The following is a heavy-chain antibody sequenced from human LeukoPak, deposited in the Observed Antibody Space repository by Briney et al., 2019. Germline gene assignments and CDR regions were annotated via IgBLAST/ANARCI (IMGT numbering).Heavy chain of an antibody. D-gene: IGHD3-10*01. V-gene: IGHV1-2*02. CDR1: RYTFTDTGHY. CDR3: ARDGASVWFGELWLSYYYYYGMDV. CDR2: INPNSGGT. Sequence: GASVKVSCKAFRYTFTDTGHYMHWVRQAPGQGLEWMGWINPNSGGTNYAQKFQGRVTMTRDTSVSTAYMELSRLRSDDTAVYYCARDGASVWFGELWLSYYYYYGMDVWGQGTTVTVSS. J-gene: IGHJ6*02.